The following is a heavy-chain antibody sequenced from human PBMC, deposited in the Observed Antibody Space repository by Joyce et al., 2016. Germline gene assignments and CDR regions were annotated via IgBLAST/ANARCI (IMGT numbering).Heavy chain of an antibody. D-gene: IGHD3-16*01. CDR3: ARGDYPGYFDY. CDR2: ISTFNGYT. V-gene: IGHV1-18*01. Sequence: QIQLLQSGAEVKRPGASVRVSCLTSGYTFTTSSITWVRQAPGQGLEWVGRISTFNGYTTYGQRLQGRVTMTTDTSTSTAFMELRSLTSDDTAVYYCARGDYPGYFDYWGQGTLVTVSS. J-gene: IGHJ4*02. CDR1: GYTFTTSS.